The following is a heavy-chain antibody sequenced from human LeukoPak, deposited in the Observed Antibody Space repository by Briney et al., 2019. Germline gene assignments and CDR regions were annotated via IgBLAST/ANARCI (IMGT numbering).Heavy chain of an antibody. CDR1: GGSISSSSYY. Sequence: SETLSLTCTVTGGSISSSSYYWGWIRQPPGKGLEWIGSIYYSGSTYYNPSLKSRVTISVDTSKNQFSLKLTSVTAADTAVYYCARDSRSGLFDYWGQGTLVTVSS. CDR3: ARDSRSGLFDY. D-gene: IGHD2-15*01. V-gene: IGHV4-39*07. CDR2: IYYSGST. J-gene: IGHJ4*02.